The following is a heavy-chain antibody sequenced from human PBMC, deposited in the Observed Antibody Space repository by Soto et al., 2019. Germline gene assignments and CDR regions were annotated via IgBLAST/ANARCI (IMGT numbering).Heavy chain of an antibody. Sequence: PSETLSLTCTVSGGSISSYYWSWIRQPPGKGLEWIGYIYYSGSTNYSPSLKSRVTISVDTSKNQFSLKLSSVTAADTAVYYCARGKILRANWFDPWGQGTLVTVSS. V-gene: IGHV4-59*01. CDR2: IYYSGST. D-gene: IGHD3-3*01. J-gene: IGHJ5*02. CDR1: GGSISSYY. CDR3: ARGKILRANWFDP.